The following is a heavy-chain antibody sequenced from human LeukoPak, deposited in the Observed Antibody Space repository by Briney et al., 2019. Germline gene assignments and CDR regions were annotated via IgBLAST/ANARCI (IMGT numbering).Heavy chain of an antibody. CDR3: ARSSGWLSDS. V-gene: IGHV3-7*04. J-gene: IGHJ4*02. CDR2: MKQDGSEK. CDR1: GFTSSSYW. D-gene: IGHD6-19*01. Sequence: QPGGSLRLSCAASGFTSSSYWMNWVRQAPGKGLEWVANMKQDGSEKYYVDSVKGRFTISRDNAKNSLYLQMNSLRAEDTAVYYCARSSGWLSDSWGQGTLVTVSS.